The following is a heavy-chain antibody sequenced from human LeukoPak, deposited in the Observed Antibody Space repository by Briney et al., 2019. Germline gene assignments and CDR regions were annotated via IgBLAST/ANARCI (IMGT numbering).Heavy chain of an antibody. CDR2: IHSGGST. D-gene: IGHD6-19*01. Sequence: PGGSLRLSCAASGFTVSSHYMSWVRQAPGKGLEWVSVIHSGGSTYHADSVKGRFTISRDSSKNTVYLQMNSMSVEDTAVYYCASLAGDIWGQGTMVTVSS. CDR3: ASLAGDI. CDR1: GFTVSSHY. J-gene: IGHJ3*02. V-gene: IGHV3-66*02.